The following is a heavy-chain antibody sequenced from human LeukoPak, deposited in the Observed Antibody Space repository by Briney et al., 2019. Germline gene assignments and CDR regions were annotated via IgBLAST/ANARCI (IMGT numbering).Heavy chain of an antibody. V-gene: IGHV1-69*05. J-gene: IGHJ6*03. Sequence: GASVKVSCKASGGTFGSYGISWVRRAPGQGLEWMEGIIPMFGTPNYAQRFQGRVTITTDESTSTAYMELSSLRSDDTAVYYCAREGRTYYMDVWGKGTTVTVSS. CDR1: GGTFGSYG. CDR3: AREGRTYYMDV. CDR2: IIPMFGTP. D-gene: IGHD3-10*01.